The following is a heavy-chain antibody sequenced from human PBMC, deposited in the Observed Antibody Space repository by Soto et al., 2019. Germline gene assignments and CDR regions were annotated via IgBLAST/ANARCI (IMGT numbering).Heavy chain of an antibody. CDR2: ISYDGSNK. V-gene: IGHV3-30-3*01. Sequence: QVQLVESGGGVVQPGSSLRLSCAASGFTFSSCAMHWVRQAPGKGLEWVAVISYDGSNKYYADSVKGRFTISRDNSKNTLYLQMNSLRAEDTAVYYCARDETRFSWAYGMDVWGQGTTVTFSS. D-gene: IGHD3-3*01. CDR1: GFTFSSCA. CDR3: ARDETRFSWAYGMDV. J-gene: IGHJ6*02.